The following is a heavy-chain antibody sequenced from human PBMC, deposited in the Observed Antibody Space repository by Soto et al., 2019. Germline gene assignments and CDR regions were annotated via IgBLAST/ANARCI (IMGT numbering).Heavy chain of an antibody. CDR1: GFTFSSYG. Sequence: QVQLVESGGGVVQPGRSLRLSCAASGFTFSSYGMHWVRQAPGKGLEWVAVISYDGSNKYYADSVKGRFTISRDNSKNTLYLQMNSLRDEDTAVYYCAKEYLEWLVREYYFDYWGQGPLVTVSS. D-gene: IGHD6-19*01. V-gene: IGHV3-30*18. J-gene: IGHJ4*02. CDR2: ISYDGSNK. CDR3: AKEYLEWLVREYYFDY.